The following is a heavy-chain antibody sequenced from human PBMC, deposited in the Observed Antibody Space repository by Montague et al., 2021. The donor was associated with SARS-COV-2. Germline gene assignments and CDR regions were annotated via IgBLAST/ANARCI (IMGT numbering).Heavy chain of an antibody. J-gene: IGHJ4*02. Sequence: TLSLTCTVSGDSISSGGYYWSWIRQHPGKGLEWIGYISYSGDTYYTPSLKSRITMSVDTSNNQFSLKLRSVTAADTAVYYCARDSSWTPFDFWGQGTLVTVSS. CDR1: GDSISSGGYY. CDR2: ISYSGDT. V-gene: IGHV4-31*03. CDR3: ARDSSWTPFDF. D-gene: IGHD3/OR15-3a*01.